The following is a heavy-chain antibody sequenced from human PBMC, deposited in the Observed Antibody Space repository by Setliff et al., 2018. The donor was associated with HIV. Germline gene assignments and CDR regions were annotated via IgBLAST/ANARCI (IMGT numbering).Heavy chain of an antibody. CDR3: GTAMYYYGLDV. V-gene: IGHV4-61*09. CDR2: FYTSGTT. CDR1: GGSLSSGSHY. J-gene: IGHJ6*02. Sequence: PSETLSLTCSVSGGSLSSGSHYCTWLRQAAGKGLEWIGHFYTSGTTNYNPSLESRVTISVDTSKNQFSLKLSSVTAADAAVYYCGTAMYYYGLDVWGQGIRVTVSS.